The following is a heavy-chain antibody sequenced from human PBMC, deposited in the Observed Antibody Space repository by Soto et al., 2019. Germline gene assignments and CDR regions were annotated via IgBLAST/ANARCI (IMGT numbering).Heavy chain of an antibody. V-gene: IGHV3-23*01. Sequence: GGSLRLSCAASGFTFSSYAMSWVRQAPGKGLEWVSAISGSGGSTYYADSVKGRFTISRDNSKNTLYLQMNSLRAEDTAVYYCAKERIRYFDWLEITDNWFDPWGQGTLVTVSS. CDR1: GFTFSSYA. J-gene: IGHJ5*02. CDR2: ISGSGGST. CDR3: AKERIRYFDWLEITDNWFDP. D-gene: IGHD3-9*01.